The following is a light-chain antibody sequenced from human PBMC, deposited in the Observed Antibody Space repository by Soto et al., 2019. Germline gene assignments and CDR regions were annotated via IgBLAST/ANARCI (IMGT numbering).Light chain of an antibody. V-gene: IGKV4-1*01. CDR3: QQYYGSWT. J-gene: IGKJ1*01. Sequence: DIVMTQSPDSLAVSLGERATINCKSSRNIFYSSNNEDYLAWYQQKPGQPPKLLFYGASIRQSGVHDRFSGSGSGTDFTLTISSLQAEDVAVYYCQQYYGSWTFGQGTKVEIK. CDR2: GAS. CDR1: RNIFYSSNNEDY.